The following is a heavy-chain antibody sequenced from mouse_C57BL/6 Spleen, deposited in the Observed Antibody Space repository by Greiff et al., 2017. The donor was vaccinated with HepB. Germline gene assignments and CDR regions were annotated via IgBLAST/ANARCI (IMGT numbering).Heavy chain of an antibody. Sequence: QVQLQQSGAELVRPGTSVKMSCKASGYTFTNYWIGWAKQRPGHGLEWIGDIYPGGGYTNYNEKFKGKATLTADKSSRTAYMQFSSLTSEDSAIYYCARGDDGYLFAYWGQGTLVTVSA. CDR2: IYPGGGYT. CDR1: GYTFTNYW. D-gene: IGHD2-3*01. V-gene: IGHV1-63*01. CDR3: ARGDDGYLFAY. J-gene: IGHJ3*01.